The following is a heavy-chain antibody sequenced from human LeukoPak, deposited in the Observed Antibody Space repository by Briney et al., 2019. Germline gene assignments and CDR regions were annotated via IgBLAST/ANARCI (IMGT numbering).Heavy chain of an antibody. CDR2: INPLNGGA. CDR3: ARDQPKNYFDY. J-gene: IGHJ4*02. Sequence: APVKVSCTSSGNSFTDHYTHWVRQAPGQGLEWMGWINPLNGGANYAQKFQGRVTITRDMSISTAYLELSSLRPDDTAVYYCARDQPKNYFDYWGQGTLVTVSS. V-gene: IGHV1-2*02. CDR1: GNSFTDHY.